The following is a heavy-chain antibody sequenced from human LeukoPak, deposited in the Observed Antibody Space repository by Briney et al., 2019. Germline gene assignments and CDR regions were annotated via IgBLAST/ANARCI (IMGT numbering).Heavy chain of an antibody. CDR3: ARGIAVAGTDY. J-gene: IGHJ4*02. CDR1: GFTFDDYA. V-gene: IGHV3-9*01. CDR2: ISWNSGSI. Sequence: SGGSLRLSCAASGFTFDDYAMHWVRQAPGKGLEWVSGISWNSGSIGYADSVKGRFTISRDNSKNTLYLQMNSLRAEDTAVYYCARGIAVAGTDYWGQGTLVTVSS. D-gene: IGHD6-19*01.